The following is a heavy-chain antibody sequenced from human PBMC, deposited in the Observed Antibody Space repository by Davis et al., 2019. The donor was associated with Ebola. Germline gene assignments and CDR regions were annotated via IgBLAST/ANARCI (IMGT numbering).Heavy chain of an antibody. Sequence: AASVKVSCKASGGTFSSYAISWVRQAPGQGLEWMGGIIPIFGTANYAQKFQGRVTITADESTSTAYMELSSLRSEDTAVYYCARGGQPVGVHYWGQGTLVTVSS. CDR2: IIPIFGTA. J-gene: IGHJ4*02. V-gene: IGHV1-69*13. D-gene: IGHD1-14*01. CDR3: ARGGQPVGVHY. CDR1: GGTFSSYA.